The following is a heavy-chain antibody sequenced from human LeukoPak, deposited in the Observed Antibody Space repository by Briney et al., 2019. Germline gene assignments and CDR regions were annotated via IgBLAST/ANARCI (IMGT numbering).Heavy chain of an antibody. CDR3: ARGRWELPY. D-gene: IGHD2-15*01. CDR1: GASISSYY. V-gene: IGHV4-59*01. CDR2: ISYSGSS. Sequence: PSETLSLTCTVSGASISSYYWTWIRQSPGKGLEWMGYISYSGSSNYNPSLKSRVTISVDTSKNQVSLKLSSVTAADTAVYYCARGRWELPYWGQGTLVTVSS. J-gene: IGHJ4*02.